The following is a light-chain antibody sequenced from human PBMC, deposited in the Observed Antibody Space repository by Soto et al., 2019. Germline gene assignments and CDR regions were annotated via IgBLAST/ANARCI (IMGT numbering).Light chain of an antibody. J-gene: IGLJ1*01. CDR1: SSDVGGYNY. CDR3: SSYVGTNSYV. CDR2: DVS. Sequence: QSALTQPPSASGSPGQSVTISCTGTSSDVGGYNYVSWYQQHPGKAPKLMIYDVSKRPSGVPDRFSGSKSGNTAALTVSGLQAEDEADYYCSSYVGTNSYVFGTGTKVTVL. V-gene: IGLV2-8*01.